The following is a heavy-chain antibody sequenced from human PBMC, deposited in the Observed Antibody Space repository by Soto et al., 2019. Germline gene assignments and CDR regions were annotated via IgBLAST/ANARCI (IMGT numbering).Heavy chain of an antibody. V-gene: IGHV3-23*01. J-gene: IGHJ5*01. CDR2: IKGRGGKT. CDR3: GKEREQVVIDS. Sequence: EVQLLESGGGLVQPGGSLRLSCAASGFIFSDYAMSWVRQAPGKGLEWVSAIKGRGGKTYYADSVKGRFTISRDNSKNTLNLQMNSLTAEDTAIYYCGKEREQVVIDSWGQGTLVTVSS. D-gene: IGHD6-6*01. CDR1: GFIFSDYA.